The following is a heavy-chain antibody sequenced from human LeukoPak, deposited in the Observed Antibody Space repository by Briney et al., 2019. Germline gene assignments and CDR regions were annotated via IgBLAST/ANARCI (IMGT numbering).Heavy chain of an antibody. V-gene: IGHV4-4*07. CDR2: IYTSGST. J-gene: IGHJ5*02. CDR3: ASIRYSSSSYWFDP. Sequence: SETLSLTCTVSGGSINSYYWSWIRQPAGKGLEWIGRIYTSGSTNYNPSLKSRVTMSVDTSKNQFSLKLSSVTAADTAVYYCASIRYSSSSYWFDPWGQGTLVTVSS. D-gene: IGHD6-6*01. CDR1: GGSINSYY.